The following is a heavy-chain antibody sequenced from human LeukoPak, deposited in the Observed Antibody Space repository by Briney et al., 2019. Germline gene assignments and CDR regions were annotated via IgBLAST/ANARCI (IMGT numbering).Heavy chain of an antibody. CDR3: ATLYRDYFDY. Sequence: GGSLRLSCAASGFTFSSYKMNWVRQAPGKGLEWVANIKEDGSEKYHVDSVKGRFTISRDNAKNSLYLQMNSLRAEDTAVYYCATLYRDYFDYWGQGTLVTVSA. CDR1: GFTFSSYK. J-gene: IGHJ4*02. D-gene: IGHD2-8*01. V-gene: IGHV3-7*05. CDR2: IKEDGSEK.